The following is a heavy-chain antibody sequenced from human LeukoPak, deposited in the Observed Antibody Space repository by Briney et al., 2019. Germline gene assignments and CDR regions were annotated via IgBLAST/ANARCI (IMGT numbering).Heavy chain of an antibody. CDR1: GFTFDDYA. V-gene: IGHV3-9*01. Sequence: GGSLRLSCAASGFTFDDYAMHWVRHAPGKGLEWVSGISWNSGSIGYADSVKGRFTISRDNAKNSLYLQMNSLRAEDTALYYCARDGGDFAFDYWGQGTLVTVSS. J-gene: IGHJ4*02. D-gene: IGHD2-21*02. CDR2: ISWNSGSI. CDR3: ARDGGDFAFDY.